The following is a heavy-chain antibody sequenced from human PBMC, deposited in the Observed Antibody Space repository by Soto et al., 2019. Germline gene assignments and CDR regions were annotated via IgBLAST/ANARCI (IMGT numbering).Heavy chain of an antibody. D-gene: IGHD3-22*01. J-gene: IGHJ6*02. V-gene: IGHV3-13*01. CDR1: GFTFSSYD. Sequence: GGSLRLSCAASGFTFSSYDMHWVRQATGQGLEWVSAIGTAGDTYYPGSVKGRFTISRENAKNSLYLQMNSLRAGDTAVYYCARGGSSGYFYYYYYGMDVWGQGTTVTVSS. CDR2: IGTAGDT. CDR3: ARGGSSGYFYYYYYGMDV.